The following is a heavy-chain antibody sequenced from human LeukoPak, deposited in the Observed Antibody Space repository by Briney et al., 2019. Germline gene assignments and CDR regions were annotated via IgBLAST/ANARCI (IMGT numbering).Heavy chain of an antibody. CDR1: GFTFSSYW. D-gene: IGHD5-18*01. Sequence: SGGSLRLSCAASGFTFSSYWMTWVRQAPGKGLEWVANIKQDGSEEYYVDSLKGRFTISRDNAKNSLYLQMNSLRAEDTAVYYCARDSPERGYSYGPLDNYFDYWGQGSLVTVSS. CDR3: ARDSPERGYSYGPLDNYFDY. CDR2: IKQDGSEE. V-gene: IGHV3-7*01. J-gene: IGHJ4*02.